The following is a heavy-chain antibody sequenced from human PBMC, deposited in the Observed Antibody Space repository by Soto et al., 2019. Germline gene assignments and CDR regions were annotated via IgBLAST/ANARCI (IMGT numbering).Heavy chain of an antibody. Sequence: QVQLVQSGAEEKKPGASMKVSCRASGYTFTNYAMHWVRQAPGQSLEWMGWIRADNDNTEYSQRFQGRITITRDTSASTAYMELRSLRSEETAVFYCARGSPNRSGWTLDYWGQGTLVTVSS. CDR3: ARGSPNRSGWTLDY. CDR2: IRADNDNT. CDR1: GYTFTNYA. D-gene: IGHD3-22*01. J-gene: IGHJ4*02. V-gene: IGHV1-3*05.